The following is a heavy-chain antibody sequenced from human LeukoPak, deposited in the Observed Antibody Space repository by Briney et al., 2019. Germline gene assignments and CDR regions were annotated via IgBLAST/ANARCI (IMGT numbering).Heavy chain of an antibody. CDR2: ISYDGSNK. V-gene: IGHV3-30*04. CDR1: GFTFSSYA. Sequence: GGSLRLSCAASGFTFSSYAMHWVRQAPGKGLEWVAVISYDGSNKYYADSVKGRFTISRDNSKNTLYLQMNSLRAEDTAVYYCARVQVYDFWSGYEYWGQGTLVTVSS. J-gene: IGHJ4*02. D-gene: IGHD3-3*01. CDR3: ARVQVYDFWSGYEY.